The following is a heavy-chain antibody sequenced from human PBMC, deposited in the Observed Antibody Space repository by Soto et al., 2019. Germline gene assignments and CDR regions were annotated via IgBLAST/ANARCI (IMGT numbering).Heavy chain of an antibody. D-gene: IGHD3-9*01. CDR2: MNPNSGNT. CDR1: GYTFTSYD. CDR3: ARLRYFDWSRSGGMDV. V-gene: IGHV1-8*01. Sequence: QVQLVQSGAEVKKPGASVKVSCKASGYTFTSYDINWVRQATGQGLEWMGWMNPNSGNTGYAQKFQGRVTMTRNTSISKAYMELSSLRSEDTAVYYCARLRYFDWSRSGGMDVWGQGTTVTVSS. J-gene: IGHJ6*02.